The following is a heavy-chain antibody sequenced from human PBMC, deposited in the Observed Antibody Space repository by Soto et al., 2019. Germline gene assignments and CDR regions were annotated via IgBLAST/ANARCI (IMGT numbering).Heavy chain of an antibody. CDR1: GYTFTSYG. CDR2: ISAYNGNT. Sequence: QVQLVQSGAEVKKPGASVKVSCKASGYTFTSYGISWVRQAPGQGLEWMGWISAYNGNTNYAQKLQGRVTMTTDTXTXTXXRELGSLRSDDTAVYYCARVTMVRGVIPTLYGMDVWGQGTTVTVSS. CDR3: ARVTMVRGVIPTLYGMDV. D-gene: IGHD3-10*01. J-gene: IGHJ6*02. V-gene: IGHV1-18*01.